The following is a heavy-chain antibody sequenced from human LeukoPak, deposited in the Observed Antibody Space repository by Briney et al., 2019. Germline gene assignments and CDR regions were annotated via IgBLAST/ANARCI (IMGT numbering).Heavy chain of an antibody. CDR2: IKQDGSAQ. J-gene: IGHJ4*02. D-gene: IGHD5-24*01. CDR1: GFTFSNYW. V-gene: IGHV3-7*01. Sequence: GGSLRLSCAVSGFTFSNYWMSWVRQAPGKGLEWVTNIKQDGSAQNYVDSVKGRFTISRDNAKNSLYLQMNSLRVEDTAAYYCARDTPMGAHWGQGTLVTVSS. CDR3: ARDTPMGAH.